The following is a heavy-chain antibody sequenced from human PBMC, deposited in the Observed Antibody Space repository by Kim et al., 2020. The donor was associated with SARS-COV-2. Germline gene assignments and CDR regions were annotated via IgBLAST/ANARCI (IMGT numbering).Heavy chain of an antibody. CDR1: GFTFSSYT. J-gene: IGHJ4*02. Sequence: GGSLRLSCAASGFTFSSYTMNWVRQAPGKGLEWVSSISSSSYIYYAESLKGRFTISRDNANNALYLQMNSLRAGDTALYYCARDRDSSGYADSWGQGTLVTVSS. D-gene: IGHD3-22*01. V-gene: IGHV3-21*01. CDR2: ISSSSYI. CDR3: ARDRDSSGYADS.